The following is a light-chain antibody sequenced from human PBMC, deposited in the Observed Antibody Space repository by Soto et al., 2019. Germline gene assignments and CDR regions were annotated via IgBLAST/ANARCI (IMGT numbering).Light chain of an antibody. CDR1: QTVERW. V-gene: IGKV1-5*01. CDR3: QQYNSWTWT. J-gene: IGKJ1*01. CDR2: DVS. Sequence: DIQMTQSPSTLSASVGDRVIITCRASQTVERWMAWYQQKPGKAPKLLISDVSTLERGVPSRFSGSGSATEFTLTISGLQPDDFATYYCQQYNSWTWTFGQGTKVDIK.